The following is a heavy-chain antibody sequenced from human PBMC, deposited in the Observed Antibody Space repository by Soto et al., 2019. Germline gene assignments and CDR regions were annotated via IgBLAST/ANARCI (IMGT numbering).Heavy chain of an antibody. V-gene: IGHV1-46*01. CDR3: ARDGGNYDFDY. CDR1: RYTFTISY. J-gene: IGHJ4*02. Sequence: QVQLVQSGAEVKEPGASVRLSCKTSRYTFTISYIHWVRQALGQGLEWMGRIIPSRGSTIHAQKFQGRVTMTRDTSTSTVYMELSSLSSEDTALYYGARDGGNYDFDYWGQGSLVTVSS. D-gene: IGHD3-16*01. CDR2: IIPSRGST.